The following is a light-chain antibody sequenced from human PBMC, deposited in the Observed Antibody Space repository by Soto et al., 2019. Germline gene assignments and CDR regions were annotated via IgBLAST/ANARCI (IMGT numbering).Light chain of an antibody. J-gene: IGKJ5*01. CDR1: QSVSSSY. CDR2: GAS. CDR3: QQYGNSPLVT. Sequence: EIVLTQSPGTLSLSPGERATLSCRASQSVSSSYLAWYQQKPGQAPRLLIYGASSWATGIPDRFSGSGSGTDFTLTISRLEPEDFAVYYCQQYGNSPLVTFGQGTRLEI. V-gene: IGKV3-20*01.